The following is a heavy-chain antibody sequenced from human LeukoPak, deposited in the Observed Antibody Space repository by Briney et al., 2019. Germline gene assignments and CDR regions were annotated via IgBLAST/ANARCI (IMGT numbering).Heavy chain of an antibody. CDR2: MNPNSGNT. J-gene: IGHJ4*02. CDR3: ARGPFDY. Sequence: ASVKVSCKASGYIFSNYDINWVRQAPGHGLEWMGWMNPNSGNTGYAQKFQGRVTMTRNTSISTAYMELSSLRSEDTAVYYCARGPFDYWGQGTLVTVSS. V-gene: IGHV1-8*01. CDR1: GYIFSNYD.